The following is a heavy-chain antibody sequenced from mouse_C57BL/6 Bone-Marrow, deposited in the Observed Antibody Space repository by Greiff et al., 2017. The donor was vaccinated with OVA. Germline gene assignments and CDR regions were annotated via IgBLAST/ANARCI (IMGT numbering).Heavy chain of an antibody. CDR3: AKLLRCFDV. J-gene: IGHJ1*03. Sequence: VQLQQPGAELVRPGTSVKLSCKASGYTFTSYWMHWVKQRPGQGLEWIGVIDPSDSYTNYNQKFKGKATLTVDTSSSTAYMQLSSLTSEDSAVYYCAKLLRCFDVWGTGTTVTVSS. CDR2: IDPSDSYT. D-gene: IGHD1-1*01. CDR1: GYTFTSYW. V-gene: IGHV1-59*01.